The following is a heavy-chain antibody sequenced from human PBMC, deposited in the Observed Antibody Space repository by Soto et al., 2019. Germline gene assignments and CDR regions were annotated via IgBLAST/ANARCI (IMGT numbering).Heavy chain of an antibody. CDR3: ARAHDMVRGVLSNNWFDP. D-gene: IGHD3-10*01. CDR2: IKQDGSEK. V-gene: IGHV3-7*01. CDR1: GFTFSSYW. J-gene: IGHJ5*02. Sequence: GGSLRLSCAASGFTFSSYWMSWVRQAPGKGLEWVANIKQDGSEKYYVDSVKGRFTTSRDNAKNSLYLKMNSLRAEDTAVYYCARAHDMVRGVLSNNWFDPWGQGTLVTVSS.